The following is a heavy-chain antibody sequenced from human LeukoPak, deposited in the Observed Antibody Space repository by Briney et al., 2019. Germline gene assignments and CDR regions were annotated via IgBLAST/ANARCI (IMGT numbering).Heavy chain of an antibody. V-gene: IGHV5-51*01. CDR2: IYPGDSDT. Sequence: GESLKISCKGSGYSFTTYWIGWVRQMPGKGLEWIGIIYPGDSDTRDSPSFQGQVTISADKSITTAYLQWNNLKASDTAIYYCARQFGSWFDYWGQGTLVTVSS. CDR3: ARQFGSWFDY. J-gene: IGHJ4*02. D-gene: IGHD6-13*01. CDR1: GYSFTTYW.